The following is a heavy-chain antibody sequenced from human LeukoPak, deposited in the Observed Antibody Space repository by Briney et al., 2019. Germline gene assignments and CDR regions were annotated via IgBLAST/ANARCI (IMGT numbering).Heavy chain of an antibody. CDR2: TFYRSKWYY. D-gene: IGHD3-10*01. J-gene: IGHJ5*02. V-gene: IGHV6-1*01. CDR1: GDSVSNNSAT. Sequence: SQTLSLTCAISGDSVSNNSATWSWIRQSPSRGLEWLGRTFYRSKWYYDYEASLKSRITINLDTSKNQFSLQLNSVTPEDTAMYYCAREVAMIRGVKNWFDRWGQGTLVTVSS. CDR3: AREVAMIRGVKNWFDR.